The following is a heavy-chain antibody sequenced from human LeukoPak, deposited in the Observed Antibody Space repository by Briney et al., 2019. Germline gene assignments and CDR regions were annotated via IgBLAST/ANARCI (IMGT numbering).Heavy chain of an antibody. Sequence: SETLSLTCTVSGGSISSSSYYWGWIRQPPGKGLEWIGSIYYSGSTYYNPSLKSRVTISVDTSKNQFSLKLSSVTAADTAVYYCARQGYSGYLSFDYWGQGTLVTVSS. V-gene: IGHV4-39*01. CDR2: IYYSGST. J-gene: IGHJ4*02. CDR3: ARQGYSGYLSFDY. D-gene: IGHD5-12*01. CDR1: GGSISSSSYY.